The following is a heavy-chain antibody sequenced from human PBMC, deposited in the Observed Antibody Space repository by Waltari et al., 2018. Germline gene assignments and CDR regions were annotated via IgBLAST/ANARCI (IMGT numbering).Heavy chain of an antibody. CDR3: ATAVGGNMEFDS. CDR2: VSAHDGNT. V-gene: IGHV1-18*01. Sequence: QVHLVQSGAEVKTPGASVKVSCKASAYTFSTYGLTWVRQAPGQGLEWLGWVSAHDGNTNYAPSLQDRVTLTTDTSTYTAYMELNSLRPDGTSVYYCATAVGGNMEFDSWGHGSLVTVSS. CDR1: AYTFSTYG. J-gene: IGHJ4*01. D-gene: IGHD6-19*01.